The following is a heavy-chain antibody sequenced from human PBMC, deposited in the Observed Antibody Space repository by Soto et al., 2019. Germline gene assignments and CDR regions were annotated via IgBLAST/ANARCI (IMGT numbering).Heavy chain of an antibody. D-gene: IGHD3-10*01. CDR3: ARCNNMVRSPRYYYHGKGV. CDR2: IIPIFGTA. CDR1: GGTFSSYA. Sequence: QVQLVQSGAGVKKPGSSVKVSCKASGGTFSSYAISWVRQVPGQGLEWMGGIIPIFGTANYAQKFQGRVTITEDESTSTADMDLSRLRSEDTAVYYCARCNNMVRSPRYYYHGKGVWGQRTTVTVSS. V-gene: IGHV1-69*01. J-gene: IGHJ6*02.